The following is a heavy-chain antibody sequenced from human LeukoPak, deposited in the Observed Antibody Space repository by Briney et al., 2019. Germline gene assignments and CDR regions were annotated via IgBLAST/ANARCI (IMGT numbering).Heavy chain of an antibody. CDR1: GFTFSSYW. J-gene: IGHJ4*02. CDR3: ARVLRFLEWLLFDY. V-gene: IGHV3-7*01. Sequence: QPGGSLRLSCAASGFTFSSYWMSWVRQSPGKGQERVANIKQDGSEKYYVDSVKGRFTISRDNAKNSLYLQMNSLRAEDTAVYYCARVLRFLEWLLFDYWGQGTLVTVSS. CDR2: IKQDGSEK. D-gene: IGHD3-3*01.